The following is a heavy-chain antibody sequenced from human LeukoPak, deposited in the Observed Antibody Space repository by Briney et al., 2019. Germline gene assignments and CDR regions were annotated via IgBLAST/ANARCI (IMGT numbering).Heavy chain of an antibody. D-gene: IGHD3-3*02. Sequence: GGSLRLSCAASGFTFNNYAMSWVRQAPGKGLEWVSSISGNGGTTYYAHSVKGRFTISRDNSKNTLFLQMNSLRAEDTAVYYCAIQGSIFSPPDHWGQGTLVIVSS. CDR3: AIQGSIFSPPDH. J-gene: IGHJ4*02. CDR2: ISGNGGTT. CDR1: GFTFNNYA. V-gene: IGHV3-23*01.